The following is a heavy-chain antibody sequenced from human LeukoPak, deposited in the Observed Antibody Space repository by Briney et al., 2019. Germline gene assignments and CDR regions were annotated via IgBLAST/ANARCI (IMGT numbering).Heavy chain of an antibody. CDR3: ARGRRTKRGYSYGYGDY. Sequence: SETLSLACTVSGGSISSNSYYWGWIRQPPGKGLEWIGSIYYSGSTNYNPSLKSRVTISVDTSKNQFSLKLSSVTAADTAVYYCARGRRTKRGYSYGYGDYWGQGTLVTVSS. CDR2: IYYSGST. J-gene: IGHJ4*02. CDR1: GGSISSNSYY. D-gene: IGHD5-18*01. V-gene: IGHV4-39*07.